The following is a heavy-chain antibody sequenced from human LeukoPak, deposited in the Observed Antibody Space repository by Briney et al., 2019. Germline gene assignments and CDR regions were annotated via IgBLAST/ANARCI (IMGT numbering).Heavy chain of an antibody. V-gene: IGHV3-11*06. CDR3: ARSTVTTGLAFDY. CDR2: ISSSSSYI. D-gene: IGHD4-11*01. J-gene: IGHJ4*02. Sequence: GGSLRLSCAASGFTFSDYYMSWIRQAPGKGLEWVSSISSSSSYIYYADSVKGRFTISRDNAKNSLYLQMNSLRAEDTAVYYCARSTVTTGLAFDYWGQGTLVTVSS. CDR1: GFTFSDYY.